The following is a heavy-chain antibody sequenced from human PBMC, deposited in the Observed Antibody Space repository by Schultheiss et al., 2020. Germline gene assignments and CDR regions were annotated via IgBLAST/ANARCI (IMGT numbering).Heavy chain of an antibody. CDR3: ARHKRYGSGSYSPYYFDY. CDR1: GGSVRSLTYY. Sequence: SETLSLTCSVSGGSVRSLTYYWVCIRQPPGKTLEWIGAVSYTGNTYYNPSLESRLTISVDTSKNQFSLRLSSVTAADTAVYYCARHKRYGSGSYSPYYFDYWGQGTLVNVSS. J-gene: IGHJ4*02. CDR2: VSYTGNT. V-gene: IGHV4-39*01. D-gene: IGHD3-10*01.